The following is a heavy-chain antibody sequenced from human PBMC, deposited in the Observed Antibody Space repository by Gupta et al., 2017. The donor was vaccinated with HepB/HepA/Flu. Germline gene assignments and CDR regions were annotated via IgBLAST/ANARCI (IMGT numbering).Heavy chain of an antibody. CDR1: GGSVSSSNW. Sequence: QVQLQQSGPGLVKPSGTLSLTCVVSGGSVSSSNWWSWVRQPPREGAGVDWGIYYSGGTNYNPSLKSRVTISLNESKNQFSLNLSSVTAADTALYFCARGAYLTKGGRFGPWGQGTLVTVSS. D-gene: IGHD3-9*01. J-gene: IGHJ5*02. CDR2: IYYSGGT. CDR3: ARGAYLTKGGRFGP. V-gene: IGHV4-4*02.